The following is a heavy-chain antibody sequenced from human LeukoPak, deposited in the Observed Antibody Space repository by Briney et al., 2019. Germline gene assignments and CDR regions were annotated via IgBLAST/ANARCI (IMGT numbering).Heavy chain of an antibody. V-gene: IGHV4-39*01. CDR3: ATGDSSGWYGTGYYYGMDV. J-gene: IGHJ6*02. CDR2: IYYSGST. Sequence: SGTLSLTCTVSGGSIISSSWYWGWVRQPPGKGLEWIGSIYYSGSTYYNPSLKSRVTISVDTSKNQFSLKLSSVTAADTAVYYCATGDSSGWYGTGYYYGMDVWGQGTTVTVSS. D-gene: IGHD6-19*01. CDR1: GGSIISSSWY.